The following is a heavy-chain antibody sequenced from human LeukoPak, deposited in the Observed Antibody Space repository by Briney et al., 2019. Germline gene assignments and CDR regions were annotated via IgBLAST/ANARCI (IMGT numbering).Heavy chain of an antibody. Sequence: GASVKGSCKASGYTFTGYYMHWVRQAPGQGLEWMGWINPNSGGTNYAQKFQGRVTMTRDTSISTAYMELSRLRSDDTAVYYCATVPTVTTGFDYWGQGTLVTVSS. CDR3: ATVPTVTTGFDY. V-gene: IGHV1-2*02. CDR2: INPNSGGT. J-gene: IGHJ4*02. D-gene: IGHD4-17*01. CDR1: GYTFTGYY.